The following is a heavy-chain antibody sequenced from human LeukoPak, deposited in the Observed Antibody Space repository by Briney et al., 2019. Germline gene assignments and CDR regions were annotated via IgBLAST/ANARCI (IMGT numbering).Heavy chain of an antibody. J-gene: IGHJ5*02. CDR1: GFTFSTYA. V-gene: IGHV3-23*01. CDR2: ITGTGDGR. Sequence: GGSLRLSCAASGFTFSTYAMTWGRQAPGKGLEWVSSITGTGDGRSAADSVKGRFTISRDNSKNTLYLQMNSLRAEDTAVYYCAKDGYGSGSYYKENWFDPWGQGTLVTVSS. D-gene: IGHD3-10*01. CDR3: AKDGYGSGSYYKENWFDP.